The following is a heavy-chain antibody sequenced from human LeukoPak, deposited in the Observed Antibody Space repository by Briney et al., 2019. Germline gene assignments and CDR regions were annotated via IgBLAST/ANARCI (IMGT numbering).Heavy chain of an antibody. CDR3: ANSRGYSYGYFF. CDR2: ISGSGGST. J-gene: IGHJ4*02. Sequence: GGSLRLSRAASGFTFSSYAMSWVRQAPGKGPEWVSAISGSGGSTYYADSVKGRFTISRDNSKNTLYLQMNSLRAEDTAVYYCANSRGYSYGYFFWGQGTLVTVSS. CDR1: GFTFSSYA. V-gene: IGHV3-23*01. D-gene: IGHD5-18*01.